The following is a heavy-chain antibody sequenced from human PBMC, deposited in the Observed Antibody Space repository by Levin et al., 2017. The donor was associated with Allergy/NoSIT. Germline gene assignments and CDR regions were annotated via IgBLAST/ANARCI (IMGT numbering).Heavy chain of an antibody. CDR2: INENGDT. J-gene: IGHJ4*02. CDR1: GGSFSGFY. V-gene: IGHV4-34*01. Sequence: PSETLSLTCAVSGGSFSGFYWTWIRQPPGKGLEWIGEINENGDTNYNASLKSRVTISMDTSENHFPLRLSSVTAADTAVYFCAGRFRYCGRGSCYSDYWGQGTLVTVSP. CDR3: AGRFRYCGRGSCYSDY. D-gene: IGHD2-15*01.